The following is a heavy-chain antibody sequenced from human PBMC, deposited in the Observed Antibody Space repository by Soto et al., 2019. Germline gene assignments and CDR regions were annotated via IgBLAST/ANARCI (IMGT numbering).Heavy chain of an antibody. D-gene: IGHD3-22*01. CDR1: GFTFSSYG. J-gene: IGHJ2*01. CDR3: AKELKYYYDSSGYYSYWYFDL. CDR2: ILYDGSNK. Sequence: QVQLVESGGGVVQPGRSLRLSCAASGFTFSSYGMHWVRQAPGKGLEWVAGILYDGSNKYYADSVKGRFTISRDNSKNTLYLQMNSLRAEDTGVYYCAKELKYYYDSSGYYSYWYFDLWGRGTLVTVSS. V-gene: IGHV3-30*18.